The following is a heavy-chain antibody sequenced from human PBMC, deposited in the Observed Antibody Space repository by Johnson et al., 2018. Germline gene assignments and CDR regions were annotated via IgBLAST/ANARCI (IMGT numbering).Heavy chain of an antibody. J-gene: IGHJ3*02. D-gene: IGHD3-22*01. CDR2: ISSSGTTI. Sequence: QVQLVQSGGGLVKPGGSLRLSCAASGFTFGDSYMSWIRQAPGKGLELLSYISSSGTTIYYADSGKVRFTISRDNAKGSLYLQMNSLRAEDTAVYYCVKRNYYESGGSYSGDAFDIWGQGTLVTVSS. CDR1: GFTFGDSY. CDR3: VKRNYYESGGSYSGDAFDI. V-gene: IGHV3-11*01.